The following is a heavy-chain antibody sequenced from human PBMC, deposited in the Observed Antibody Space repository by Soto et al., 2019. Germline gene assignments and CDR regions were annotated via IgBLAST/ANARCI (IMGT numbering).Heavy chain of an antibody. J-gene: IGHJ4*02. CDR2: ISYDGSNK. V-gene: IGHV3-30*18. CDR1: GFTFSSYG. Sequence: QVQLVESGGGVVQPGRSLRLSCAASGFTFSSYGMHWVRQAPGKGLEWVAVISYDGSNKYYADSVKGRFTISRDNSKNTLYLQMNSLRAEDTAVYYCAKDSSSRTYCFDYWGQGTLVTVSS. D-gene: IGHD2-2*01. CDR3: AKDSSSRTYCFDY.